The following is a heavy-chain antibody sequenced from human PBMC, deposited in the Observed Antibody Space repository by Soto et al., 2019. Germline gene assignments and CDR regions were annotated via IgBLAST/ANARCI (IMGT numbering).Heavy chain of an antibody. V-gene: IGHV4-59*01. Sequence: SQTLSLTCTVSGGSISSYYWSWIRQPPGKGLEWIGYIYYSGSTNYNPSLKSRVTISVDTSKNQFSLKLSSVTAADTAVYYCASGDYVRPPLDYYYMDVWGKGTTVTVSS. CDR1: GGSISSYY. CDR3: ASGDYVRPPLDYYYMDV. CDR2: IYYSGST. J-gene: IGHJ6*03. D-gene: IGHD4-17*01.